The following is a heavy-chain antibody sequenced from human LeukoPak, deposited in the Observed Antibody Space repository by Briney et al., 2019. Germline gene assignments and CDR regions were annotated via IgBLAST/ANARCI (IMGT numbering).Heavy chain of an antibody. V-gene: IGHV4-4*02. CDR1: GASVSRNW. D-gene: IGHD6-13*01. CDR2: IHHSGGT. J-gene: IGHJ3*02. Sequence: PSETLSLTCTVSGASVSRNWWSWVRQPPGKGLEWIGEIHHSGGTNYNPSLKSRVTMSLDNSNNHFSLKLSSVTAADTAVYYCARHRAAAGMSGAFDIWGQGTMVTVSS. CDR3: ARHRAAAGMSGAFDI.